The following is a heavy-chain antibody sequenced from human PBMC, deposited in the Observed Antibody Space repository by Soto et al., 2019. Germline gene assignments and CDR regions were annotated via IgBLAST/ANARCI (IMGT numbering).Heavy chain of an antibody. CDR2: IKQDGSEK. CDR3: ARDSSSSAFDI. V-gene: IGHV3-7*05. J-gene: IGHJ3*02. CDR1: GFTFSSYW. D-gene: IGHD6-6*01. Sequence: GSLRLSCAASGFTFSSYWMSWVRQAPGKGLEWVADIKQDGSEKYYVDSVKGRFTISRDNAKNSLYLQMNSLRAEDTAVYYCARDSSSSAFDIWGQGTMVTVSS.